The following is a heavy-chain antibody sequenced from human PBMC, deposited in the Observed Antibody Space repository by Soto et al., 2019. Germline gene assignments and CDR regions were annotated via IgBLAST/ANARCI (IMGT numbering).Heavy chain of an antibody. CDR1: GYIFVNYG. Sequence: QVQLVQSGDEVRKPGSSVKVSCKASGYIFVNYGIAWVRQAPGQGLEWMGWTSPYSGNTHYASKVQGRLTMTTDTSTSTAYMDLGSLTSDDTAVYYCAMADNYVTPTPQDVWGQGTTVTVSS. D-gene: IGHD3-16*01. CDR2: TSPYSGNT. V-gene: IGHV1-18*01. CDR3: AMADNYVTPTPQDV. J-gene: IGHJ6*02.